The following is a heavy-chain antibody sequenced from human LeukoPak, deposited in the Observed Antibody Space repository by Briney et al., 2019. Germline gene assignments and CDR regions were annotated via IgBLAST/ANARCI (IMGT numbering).Heavy chain of an antibody. CDR2: FYNSGRS. D-gene: IGHD3-16*01. CDR3: TRGAGWLIDY. CDR1: GGSISSSTYY. V-gene: IGHV4-61*03. J-gene: IGHJ4*02. Sequence: SETLSLTCTASGGSISSSTYYWGWVRQPPGKGMEWIGYFYNSGRSTYNPSLKSRVTISADTSKNHFSLKLNSVTTADTAVYYCTRGAGWLIDYWGQGILVTVSS.